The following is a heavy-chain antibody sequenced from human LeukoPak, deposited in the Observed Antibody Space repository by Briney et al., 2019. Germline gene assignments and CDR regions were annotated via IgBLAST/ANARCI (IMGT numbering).Heavy chain of an antibody. V-gene: IGHV3-23*01. CDR2: ISGSGGST. J-gene: IGHJ4*02. CDR3: AKDGGYSSSWYGY. CDR1: GFTFSSYA. D-gene: IGHD6-13*01. Sequence: PGTSLRLSCVASGFTFSSYAMSWVRQAPGKGLEWVSAISGSGGSTYYADSVKGRFTISRDNSKNTLYLQMNSLRAEDTAVYYCAKDGGYSSSWYGYWGQGTLVTVSS.